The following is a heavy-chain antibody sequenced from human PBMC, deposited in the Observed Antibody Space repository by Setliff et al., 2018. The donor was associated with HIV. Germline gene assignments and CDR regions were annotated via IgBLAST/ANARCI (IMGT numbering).Heavy chain of an antibody. V-gene: IGHV4-39*01. D-gene: IGHD3-10*01. J-gene: IGHJ5*02. CDR1: GDSISRGSYY. Sequence: TSETLSLTCTVSGDSISRGSYYWGWIRQPPGKGLEWIGSILYGGSTYYNLSLKSRITMSVDTSKNRFSLELSSVTATDTAVYYCARPQGGLGGGAWFDPWGQGILVTVSS. CDR2: ILYGGST. CDR3: ARPQGGLGGGAWFDP.